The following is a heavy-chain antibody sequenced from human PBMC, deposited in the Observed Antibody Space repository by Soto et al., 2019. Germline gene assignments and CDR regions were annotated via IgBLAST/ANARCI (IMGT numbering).Heavy chain of an antibody. CDR1: GGSISTVDYW. Sequence: QVQLQESGPGLVKPSQTLSLTCTVSGGSISTVDYWWSWIRQSPDMGLEWIGHIYDGGRTYNNPSLESRXTXSXXTSQSQLSLTLSSVSAADTAVYYCARGPSGDKVDSWGQGTLVTVSS. CDR3: ARGPSGDKVDS. D-gene: IGHD7-27*01. V-gene: IGHV4-30-4*01. CDR2: IYDGGRT. J-gene: IGHJ4*02.